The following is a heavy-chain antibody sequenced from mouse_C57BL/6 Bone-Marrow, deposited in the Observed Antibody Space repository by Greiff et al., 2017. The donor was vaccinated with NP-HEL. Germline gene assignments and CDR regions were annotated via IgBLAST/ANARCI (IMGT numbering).Heavy chain of an antibody. CDR2: IYPGSGNT. V-gene: IGHV1-76*01. CDR3: ARNCYYFDY. J-gene: IGHJ2*01. Sequence: VQLQESGAELVRPGASVKLSCKASGYTFTDYYINWVKQRPGQGLEWIARIYPGSGNTYYTEKFKGKATLTAEKSSSTAYMQLSSLTSEDSAVYFCARNCYYFDYWGQGTTLTVSS. D-gene: IGHD4-1*01. CDR1: GYTFTDYY.